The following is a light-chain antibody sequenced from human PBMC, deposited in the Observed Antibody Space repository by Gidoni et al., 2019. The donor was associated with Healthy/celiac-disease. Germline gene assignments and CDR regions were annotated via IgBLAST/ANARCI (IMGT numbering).Light chain of an antibody. CDR2: DAS. V-gene: IGKV3-11*01. Sequence: DIVFTQSPATLSLSPGERATLSCRASQSVSSYLAWYQQKPGQAPRLLIYDASNRATGIPARCSGSGSGTDFTLTISSLEPEDFAVYYCQQRSNWPRGTFGGGTKVEIK. J-gene: IGKJ4*01. CDR1: QSVSSY. CDR3: QQRSNWPRGT.